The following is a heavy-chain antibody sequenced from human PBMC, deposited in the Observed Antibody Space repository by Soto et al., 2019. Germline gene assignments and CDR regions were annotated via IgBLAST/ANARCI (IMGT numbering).Heavy chain of an antibody. CDR2: INHSGST. CDR3: ARGHIVVVVAATPVNWFDP. D-gene: IGHD2-15*01. V-gene: IGHV4-38-2*01. CDR1: GYSISSGYY. Sequence: PSETLSLTCAVSGYSISSGYYWGWIRQPPGKGLEWIGTINHSGSTNYNPSLKSRVTISVDTSKNQFSLKLSSVTAADTAVYYCARGHIVVVVAATPVNWFDPWGQGTLVTVSS. J-gene: IGHJ5*02.